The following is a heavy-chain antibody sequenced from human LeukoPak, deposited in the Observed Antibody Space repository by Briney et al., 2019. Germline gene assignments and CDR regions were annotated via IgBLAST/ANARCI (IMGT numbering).Heavy chain of an antibody. J-gene: IGHJ4*02. CDR2: INPNSGGT. V-gene: IGHV1-2*02. CDR3: AREDAFGGVIGSY. Sequence: ASVKVSCKASGYTFTGYYMHWVRQAPGQGLEWMGWINPNSGGTNYAQKFQGRVTMTRDTSISTAYMELSRLRSDDTAVHYCAREDAFGGVIGSYWGQGTLVTVSS. D-gene: IGHD3-16*02. CDR1: GYTFTGYY.